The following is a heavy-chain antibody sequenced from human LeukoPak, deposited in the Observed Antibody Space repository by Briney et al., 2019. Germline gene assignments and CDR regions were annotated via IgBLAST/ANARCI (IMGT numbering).Heavy chain of an antibody. V-gene: IGHV4-61*09. CDR3: ARGYCSGGSCYSYYYYNYMDV. D-gene: IGHD2-15*01. J-gene: IGHJ6*03. CDR2: IYRSGST. CDR1: GGSISSGSYY. Sequence: ASETLSLTCTVSGGSISSGSYYWSWIRQPAGKRLEWIGHIYRSGSTNYNPSLKSRVTISVDTSKNQFSLKLSSVTAADTAVYYCARGYCSGGSCYSYYYYNYMDVWGKGTTVTVSS.